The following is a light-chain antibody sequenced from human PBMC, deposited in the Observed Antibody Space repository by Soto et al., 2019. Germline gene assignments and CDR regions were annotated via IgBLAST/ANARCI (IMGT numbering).Light chain of an antibody. CDR2: AAS. Sequence: DIQMTQSPSSLSASVGDRVAITCRTSQSIDNYLNWYQQKPGKAPKLLMFAASTLQSGVPSRFSGSGSGTDFTLTISSLQPEDFATYYCQQYETFSGTFGPGTKVDIK. CDR3: QQYETFSGT. J-gene: IGKJ1*01. V-gene: IGKV1-39*01. CDR1: QSIDNY.